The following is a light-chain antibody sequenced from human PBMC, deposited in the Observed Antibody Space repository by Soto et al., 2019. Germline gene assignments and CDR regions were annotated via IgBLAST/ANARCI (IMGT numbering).Light chain of an antibody. CDR2: GAS. V-gene: IGKV3-15*01. CDR3: QQYNNWPPAAQYT. J-gene: IGKJ2*01. CDR1: QSVSSN. Sequence: EILMTQSPATLSVSPGERATLSCRASQSVSSNLAWYQQKPGQAPRLLIYGASTRATGIPARFSGSGSGTEFTLTISSLQSEDFAVYYCQQYNNWPPAAQYTFGQGTKLEIK.